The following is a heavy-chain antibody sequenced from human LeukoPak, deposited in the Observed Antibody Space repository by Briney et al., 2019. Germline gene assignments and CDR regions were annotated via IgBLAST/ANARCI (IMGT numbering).Heavy chain of an antibody. CDR3: ASQNYDILTGYYDYYGMDV. J-gene: IGHJ6*02. CDR1: GYTFTSYG. D-gene: IGHD3-9*01. Sequence: GASVKVSCKASGYTFTSYGISWVRQAPGQGLEWMGWISAYNGNTNYAQKLQGRVTMTTDTSTSTAYMELRSLRSDDPAVYYCASQNYDILTGYYDYYGMDVWGQGTTVTVSS. V-gene: IGHV1-18*01. CDR2: ISAYNGNT.